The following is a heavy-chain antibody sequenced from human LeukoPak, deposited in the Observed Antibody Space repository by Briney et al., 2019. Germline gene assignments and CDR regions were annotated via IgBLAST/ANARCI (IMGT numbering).Heavy chain of an antibody. CDR2: INPNSGGT. CDR1: GYIFTGYY. D-gene: IGHD2-15*01. J-gene: IGHJ4*02. Sequence: RASVKVSCKASGYIFTGYYMHWVRQAPGQGLEWMGWINPNSGGTNYAQKFQGRVTMTRDTSISTAYMELSRLRSDDTAVYYCARGSHCSGGSCYPGYWGQGTLVTVSS. V-gene: IGHV1-2*02. CDR3: ARGSHCSGGSCYPGY.